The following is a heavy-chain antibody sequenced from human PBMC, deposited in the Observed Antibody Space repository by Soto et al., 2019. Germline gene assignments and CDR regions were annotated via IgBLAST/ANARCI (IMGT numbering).Heavy chain of an antibody. Sequence: QVQLVESGGGVVQPGRSLRLSCAASGFTFSSYGMHWVRQAPGKGLEWVAVISYDGSNKYYADSVKGRFTISRDNSKNTLYLQMNSLRAEDTAVYYCAKDAESIVVVPDAIDYWGQGTLVTVSS. J-gene: IGHJ4*02. D-gene: IGHD2-2*01. CDR3: AKDAESIVVVPDAIDY. CDR1: GFTFSSYG. V-gene: IGHV3-30*18. CDR2: ISYDGSNK.